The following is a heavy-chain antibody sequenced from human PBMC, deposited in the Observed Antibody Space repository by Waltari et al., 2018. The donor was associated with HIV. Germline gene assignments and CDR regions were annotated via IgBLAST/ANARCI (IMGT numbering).Heavy chain of an antibody. CDR3: ARIGTFPHNYAIDF. V-gene: IGHV3-7*01. D-gene: IGHD1-26*01. Sequence: EVQLMESGGGLVQSGGSLRLPCAASGFTFTNYWMSWVRQTPGKGLELVAYIKDDGSEKYYMGSVKGRFTISRDNAKNSMFLQMNSLRAEDTAVYYCARIGTFPHNYAIDFWGQGTTVTVSS. J-gene: IGHJ6*02. CDR1: GFTFTNYW. CDR2: IKDDGSEK.